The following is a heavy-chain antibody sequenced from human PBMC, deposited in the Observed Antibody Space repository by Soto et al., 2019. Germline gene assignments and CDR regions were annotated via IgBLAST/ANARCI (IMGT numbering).Heavy chain of an antibody. Sequence: EVQLVESGGGLVQPGGSLTLSCAASGFTFSSYYMHWVRQVPGKGLVWVSRLNNDGSSTDYADSVKGRFTISRDNAKNTLYLQMNSLRAADTAVYYCTRGLYGYSVGYDHWGQGALVTVSS. CDR1: GFTFSSYY. J-gene: IGHJ4*02. CDR2: LNNDGSST. CDR3: TRGLYGYSVGYDH. V-gene: IGHV3-74*01. D-gene: IGHD4-17*01.